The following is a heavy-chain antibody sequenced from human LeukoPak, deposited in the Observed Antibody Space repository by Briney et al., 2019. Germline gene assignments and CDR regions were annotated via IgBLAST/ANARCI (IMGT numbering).Heavy chain of an antibody. V-gene: IGHV3-21*01. Sequence: GGSLRLSCAASGFIFSNAWMHWVRRTPGKGLEWVSSITTSSSYMFYADSVRGRFTISRDNAENSLYLQMNSLRDEDTAVYYCARDPYSGGYGAYYYYYMDVWGKGTTVTVSS. CDR1: GFIFSNAW. CDR2: ITTSSSYM. J-gene: IGHJ6*03. D-gene: IGHD6-19*01. CDR3: ARDPYSGGYGAYYYYYMDV.